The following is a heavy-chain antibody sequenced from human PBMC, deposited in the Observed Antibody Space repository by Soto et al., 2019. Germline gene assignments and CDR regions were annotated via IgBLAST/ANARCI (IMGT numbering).Heavy chain of an antibody. CDR3: AREGNITIFGVVIGHRFDP. Sequence: PSETLSLTCTVSGGSISSGGYYWSWIRQHPGKGLEWIGYIYYSGSTYYNPSLKSRVTISVDTSKNQFSLKLSSVTAADTAVYYCAREGNITIFGVVIGHRFDPWGQGTLVTVSS. CDR1: GGSISSGGYY. CDR2: IYYSGST. V-gene: IGHV4-31*03. D-gene: IGHD3-3*01. J-gene: IGHJ5*02.